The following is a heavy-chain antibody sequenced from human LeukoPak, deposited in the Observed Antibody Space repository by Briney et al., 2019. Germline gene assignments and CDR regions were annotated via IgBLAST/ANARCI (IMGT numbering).Heavy chain of an antibody. V-gene: IGHV3-9*01. J-gene: IGHJ4*02. CDR1: GFTFDDYA. Sequence: PGGSLRLSCAASGFTFDDYAMHWVRQAPGKGLEWVSGISWNSGSIGYADSVKGRFTISRDNAKNSLYLQMNSLRAEDTALYYCAKGIDSGYYSHLGYLDYWGQGTLVTVSS. CDR3: AKGIDSGYYSHLGYLDY. D-gene: IGHD3-22*01. CDR2: ISWNSGSI.